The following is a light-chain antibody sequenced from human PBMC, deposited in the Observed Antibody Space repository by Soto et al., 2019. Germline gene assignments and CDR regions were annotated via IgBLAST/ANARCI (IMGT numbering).Light chain of an antibody. Sequence: QSVLTQPASVSGSPGQSITISCTGSSSDVGTYDLVSWYQQHPGKAPKLIIYEATERPSGLSNRFSGSKSGNTASLTISGLQAEDEADYYCCSYAGSSSDVFGTGTKLTVL. CDR3: CSYAGSSSDV. CDR2: EAT. CDR1: SSDVGTYDL. J-gene: IGLJ1*01. V-gene: IGLV2-23*01.